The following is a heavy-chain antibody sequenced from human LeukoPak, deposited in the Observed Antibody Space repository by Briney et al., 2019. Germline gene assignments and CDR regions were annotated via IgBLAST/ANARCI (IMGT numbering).Heavy chain of an antibody. V-gene: IGHV1-46*01. CDR2: INPSGGST. CDR3: ARERGVFTAAPFDYMDV. D-gene: IGHD3-16*01. J-gene: IGHJ6*03. Sequence: GASVKVSCKASGYTFTSYYMHWVRQAPGQGLEWMGIINPSGGSTSYAQKFQGRVTMTRDMSTSTVYMELSSLRSEDTAVYYCARERGVFTAAPFDYMDVWGKGTTVTVSS. CDR1: GYTFTSYY.